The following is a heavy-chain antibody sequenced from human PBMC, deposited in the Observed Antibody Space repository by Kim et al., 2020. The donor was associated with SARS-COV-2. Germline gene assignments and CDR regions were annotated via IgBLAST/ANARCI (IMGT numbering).Heavy chain of an antibody. CDR2: ISGSGGST. CDR3: AKIRVAYSSSWLDYFDY. V-gene: IGHV3-23*01. J-gene: IGHJ4*02. D-gene: IGHD6-13*01. Sequence: GGSLRLSCAASGFTFSSYAMSWVRQAPGKGLEWVSAISGSGGSTYYADSVKGRFTISRDNSKNTLYLQMNSLRAEDTAVYYCAKIRVAYSSSWLDYFDYWGQGTLVTVSS. CDR1: GFTFSSYA.